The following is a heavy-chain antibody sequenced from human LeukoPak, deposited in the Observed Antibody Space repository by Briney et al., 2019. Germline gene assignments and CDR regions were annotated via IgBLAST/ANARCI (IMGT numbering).Heavy chain of an antibody. CDR1: GFTFSSYA. V-gene: IGHV3-30-3*01. CDR3: ASLIDY. CDR2: ISYDGSNK. J-gene: IGHJ4*02. Sequence: GGSLRLSCAASGFTFSSYAMHWVRQAPGKGLEWVAVISYDGSNKYYADSVKGRFTISRDNSKNTLYLQMNSLRAEDTAVYYCASLIDYWGQGALVTVSS.